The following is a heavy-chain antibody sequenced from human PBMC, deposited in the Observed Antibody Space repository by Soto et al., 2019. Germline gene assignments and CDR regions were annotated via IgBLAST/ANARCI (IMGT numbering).Heavy chain of an antibody. D-gene: IGHD3-16*02. CDR3: ARRTPRYHDAFDI. Sequence: GGPLRLSCAASGFTFSSYWMSWVRQAPGKGLEWVANIKQDGSEKYYVDSVKGRFTISRDNAKNSLYLQMNSLRAEDTAVYYCARRTPRYHDAFDIWGQGTMVTVSS. V-gene: IGHV3-7*03. J-gene: IGHJ3*02. CDR2: IKQDGSEK. CDR1: GFTFSSYW.